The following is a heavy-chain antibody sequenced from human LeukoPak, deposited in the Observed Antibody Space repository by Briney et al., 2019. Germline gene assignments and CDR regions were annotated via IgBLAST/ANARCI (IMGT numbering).Heavy chain of an antibody. CDR1: GFTFSSYG. J-gene: IGHJ4*02. D-gene: IGHD6-13*01. V-gene: IGHV4-38-2*01. CDR3: ARMTGIAAAGTEVSQYFDY. CDR2: IYYSGST. Sequence: GSLRLSCAASGFTFSSYGMSWVRQPPGKGLEWIGSIYYSGSTYYNPSLKSRVTISVDTSKNQFSLKLSSVTAADTAVYYCARMTGIAAAGTEVSQYFDYWGQGTLVTVSS.